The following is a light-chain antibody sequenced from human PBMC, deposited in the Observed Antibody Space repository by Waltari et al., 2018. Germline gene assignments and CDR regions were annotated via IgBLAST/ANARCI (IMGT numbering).Light chain of an antibody. CDR3: SSYTSRTYVV. Sequence: QSALTQPASVSGSPGQSLTIPCTGIISDVDNYNYVSWSQHHPGKAPKLIIFDVSTRPSGVSNRSSGSKSGNTASLTISGLQAEDEADYYCSSYTSRTYVVFGGGTKLTVL. CDR1: ISDVDNYNY. CDR2: DVS. J-gene: IGLJ2*01. V-gene: IGLV2-14*03.